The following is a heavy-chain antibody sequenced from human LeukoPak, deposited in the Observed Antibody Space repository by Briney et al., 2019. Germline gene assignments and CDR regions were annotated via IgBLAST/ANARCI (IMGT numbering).Heavy chain of an antibody. CDR3: ARQPRSYDFWSGYSVY. J-gene: IGHJ4*02. Sequence: SETLSLTCTVSGGSISSSSYYWGWICQPPGKGLEWIGSIYYSGSTYYNPSLKSRVTISVDTSKNQFSLKLSSVTAADTAVYYCARQPRSYDFWSGYSVYWGQGTLVTVSS. D-gene: IGHD3-3*01. CDR1: GGSISSSSYY. V-gene: IGHV4-39*01. CDR2: IYYSGST.